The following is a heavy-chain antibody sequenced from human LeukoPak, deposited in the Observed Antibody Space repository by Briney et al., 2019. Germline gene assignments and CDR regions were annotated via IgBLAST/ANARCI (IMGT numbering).Heavy chain of an antibody. D-gene: IGHD5-12*01. CDR1: GFTFSSYA. CDR3: AKAARDSSYDLYGMDV. J-gene: IGHJ6*02. Sequence: GGSLRLSCAASGFTFSSYAMSWVRQAPGKGLEWVSAISGSGGSTYYADSVKGRFTISRDNSKNTLYLQMNSLRAEDTAVYYCAKAARDSSYDLYGMDVWGQGTTVTVSS. V-gene: IGHV3-23*01. CDR2: ISGSGGST.